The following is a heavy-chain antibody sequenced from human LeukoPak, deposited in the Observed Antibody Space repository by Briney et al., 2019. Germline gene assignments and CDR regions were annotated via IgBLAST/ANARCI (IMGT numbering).Heavy chain of an antibody. V-gene: IGHV4-59*01. CDR3: ASIYSSGYYPIGY. J-gene: IGHJ4*02. CDR2: IYYSGST. D-gene: IGHD6-19*01. CDR1: GGSISSYY. Sequence: SETLSLTCTVSGGSISSYYWSWIRQPPGKGLERIGYIYYSGSTNYNPSLKSRVTIYLDTSKSQFSLKLRSVTAADTAVYYCASIYSSGYYPIGYWGQGTLVTVSS.